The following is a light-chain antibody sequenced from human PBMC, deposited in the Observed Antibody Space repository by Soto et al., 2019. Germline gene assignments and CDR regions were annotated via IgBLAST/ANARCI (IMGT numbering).Light chain of an antibody. J-gene: IGLJ1*01. CDR2: QVT. CDR1: SSDIGYYNY. V-gene: IGLV2-14*01. Sequence: QSALTQPASVSGSPGQSITISCTGTSSDIGYYNYVSWFQQHPGKAPKLIISQVTNRPSGISTRFSGSKSGNTASLTISGLQAEDDALYYCSSINIGSTYVFGTGTKVT. CDR3: SSINIGSTYV.